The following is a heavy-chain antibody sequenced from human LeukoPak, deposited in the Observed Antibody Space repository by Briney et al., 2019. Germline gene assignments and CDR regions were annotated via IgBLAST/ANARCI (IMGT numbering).Heavy chain of an antibody. D-gene: IGHD3-22*01. CDR2: INWNGGST. CDR1: GFTFDDYG. V-gene: IGHV3-20*04. Sequence: GGSLRLSCAASGFTFDDYGMSWARQAPGKGLEWVSGINWNGGSTGYADSVKGRFTISRDNAKNSLYLQMNSLRAEGTALYYCAREPKDYDSTLDSAWGQGTLVTVSS. J-gene: IGHJ5*02. CDR3: AREPKDYDSTLDSA.